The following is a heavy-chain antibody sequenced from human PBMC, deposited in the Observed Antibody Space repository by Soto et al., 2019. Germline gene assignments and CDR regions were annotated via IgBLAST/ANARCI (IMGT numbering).Heavy chain of an antibody. V-gene: IGHV4-34*01. Sequence: SETLSLTCAVYGGSFSGYYWSWIRQPPGKGLAWIGEINHSGSTNYHPSLKSRVTISVDTSKNQFSLKMSSVTAADTAVYYCARSGALGVGYFDYWGQGTLVTVSS. D-gene: IGHD3-16*01. CDR1: GGSFSGYY. CDR3: ARSGALGVGYFDY. J-gene: IGHJ4*02. CDR2: INHSGST.